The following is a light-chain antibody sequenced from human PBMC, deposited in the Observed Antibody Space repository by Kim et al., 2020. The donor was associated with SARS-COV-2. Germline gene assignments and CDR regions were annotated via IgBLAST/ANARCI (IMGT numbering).Light chain of an antibody. Sequence: PPGERATLSCSARQSVSSNYLAWYQQKPGQAPRLLVYGASSRATGIPDRFSGSGSGTDFTLTITRLEPEDFAVYYCQQYSSSPATFGQGTKVDIK. V-gene: IGKV3-20*01. CDR2: GAS. CDR1: QSVSSNY. CDR3: QQYSSSPAT. J-gene: IGKJ1*01.